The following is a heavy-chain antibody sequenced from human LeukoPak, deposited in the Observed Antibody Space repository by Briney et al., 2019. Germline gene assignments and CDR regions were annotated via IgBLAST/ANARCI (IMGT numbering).Heavy chain of an antibody. D-gene: IGHD3-10*01. CDR1: GFTFSSYA. Sequence: GGSLRLSCAASGFTFSSYAMSWVRQAPGKGLEWVSAISVSGGSTYYADSVKGRFTISRDNSKNTLYLQMNSLRAEDTAVYYCAAAQLWLGRPLDYWGQGTLVTVSS. V-gene: IGHV3-23*01. CDR3: AAAQLWLGRPLDY. CDR2: ISVSGGST. J-gene: IGHJ4*02.